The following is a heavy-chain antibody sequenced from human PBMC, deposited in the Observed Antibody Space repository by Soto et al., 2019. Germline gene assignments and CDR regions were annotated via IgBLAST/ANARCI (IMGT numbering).Heavy chain of an antibody. Sequence: GGSLRLSCAASGFTFSSYVMHWVRQAPGKGLEWVAVISYDGSSKYYADSVKGRFTVSRDNSKNALYLQMNSLRSEDTAVYYCVRTSAWYMRVDFWGQGTLVTVSS. CDR2: ISYDGSSK. J-gene: IGHJ4*02. D-gene: IGHD6-19*01. V-gene: IGHV3-30*04. CDR3: VRTSAWYMRVDF. CDR1: GFTFSSYV.